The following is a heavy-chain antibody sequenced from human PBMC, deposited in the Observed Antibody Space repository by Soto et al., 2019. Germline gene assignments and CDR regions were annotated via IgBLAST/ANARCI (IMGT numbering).Heavy chain of an antibody. V-gene: IGHV3-30-3*01. D-gene: IGHD2-2*02. CDR1: GFTFSSYA. Sequence: PGGSLRLSCVASGFTFSSYAMHWVRQAPGKGLEWVAVISYDGSNKYYADSVKGRFTISRDNSKNTLYLQMNSLRAEDTAVYYCARDRFIVVVPAAITVQTYYYYYGMDVWGQGTTVTVSS. J-gene: IGHJ6*02. CDR2: ISYDGSNK. CDR3: ARDRFIVVVPAAITVQTYYYYYGMDV.